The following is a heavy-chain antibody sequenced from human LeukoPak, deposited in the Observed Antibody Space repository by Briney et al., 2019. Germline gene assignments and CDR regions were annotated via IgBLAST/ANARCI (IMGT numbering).Heavy chain of an antibody. CDR2: IYYSVST. CDR3: ARKIGYCSGGSCRRGYYYYGMDV. Sequence: PSETLSLTCTVSGGSISSSSYYWGWIRQPPGKGLEWIGSIYYSVSTYYNPSLKSRVTISVDTSKNQFSLKLSSVTAADTAVYYCARKIGYCSGGSCRRGYYYYGMDVWGQGTTVTVSS. V-gene: IGHV4-39*01. CDR1: GGSISSSSYY. D-gene: IGHD2-15*01. J-gene: IGHJ6*02.